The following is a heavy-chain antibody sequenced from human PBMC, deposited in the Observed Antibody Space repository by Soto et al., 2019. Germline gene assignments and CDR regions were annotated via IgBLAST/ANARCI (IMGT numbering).Heavy chain of an antibody. CDR2: IIPTFGTA. J-gene: IGHJ6*02. D-gene: IGHD2-21*01. V-gene: IGHV1-69*12. CDR1: GGTFSSYT. Sequence: QVQLVQSGAEVKKPGSSVKVSCKASGGTFSSYTISWVRQAPGQGLEWMGGIIPTFGTADYAQKVQGRVTITADESTSTGYMELSILRSEDTALYCCARPSCGAACYYYGMDVWGQGTAVTVSS. CDR3: ARPSCGAACYYYGMDV.